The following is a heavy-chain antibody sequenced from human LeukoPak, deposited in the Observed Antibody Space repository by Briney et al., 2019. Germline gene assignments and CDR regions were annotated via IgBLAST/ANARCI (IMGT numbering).Heavy chain of an antibody. J-gene: IGHJ4*02. CDR1: GFTFSNAW. CDR3: SWHYQGY. V-gene: IGHV3-15*01. CDR2: IKTKTEGGTT. Sequence: PGGSLRLSCAASGFTFSNAWMSWVRQAPGKGLEWIGRIKTKTEGGTTDYAAPVKGRLTISRDDSKNTLYLQMNSLKTEDTAVYYCSWHYQGYWGQGTLVTVSS. D-gene: IGHD1-7*01.